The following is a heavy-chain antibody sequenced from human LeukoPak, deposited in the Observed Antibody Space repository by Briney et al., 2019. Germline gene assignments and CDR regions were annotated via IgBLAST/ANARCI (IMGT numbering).Heavy chain of an antibody. CDR2: ISPDSNYK. D-gene: IGHD5-12*01. CDR1: GFTFSTYS. V-gene: IGHV3-21*01. Sequence: GESLRLSCAASGFTFSTYSMNWLRLAPGKGLEWVSSISPDSNYKYYVDSVKGRFTISRDNAKSSLYLQMNSLRAEDTAVYYCVRGGYRGFDYEYWGQGTLVTVSP. CDR3: VRGGYRGFDYEY. J-gene: IGHJ4*02.